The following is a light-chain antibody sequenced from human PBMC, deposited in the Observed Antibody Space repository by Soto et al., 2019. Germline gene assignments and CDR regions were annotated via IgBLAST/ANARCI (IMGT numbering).Light chain of an antibody. J-gene: IGLJ1*01. V-gene: IGLV2-14*01. CDR3: SSYTSSTTPYV. CDR2: EAF. CDR1: SSDVGGYNH. Sequence: QSVLTQPASVSGSPGQSITISCTGTSSDVGGYNHVSWYQRHPGKAPKLMIYEAFNRPSGVSNRFAGSKSGNTASLTISGLQAEDEADYYCSSYTSSTTPYVFGTGTKLTVL.